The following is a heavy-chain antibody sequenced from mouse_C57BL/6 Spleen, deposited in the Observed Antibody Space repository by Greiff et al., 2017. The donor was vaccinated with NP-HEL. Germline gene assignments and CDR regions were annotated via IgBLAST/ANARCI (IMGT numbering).Heavy chain of an antibody. V-gene: IGHV1-54*01. CDR3: ARSTGPYAMDY. Sequence: QVQLKESGAELVRPGTSVKVSCKASGYAFTNYLIEWVKQRPGQGLEWIGVINPGSGGTNYNEKFKGKATLTADKSSSTAYMQLSSLTSEDSAVYFCARSTGPYAMDYWGQGTSVTVSS. CDR2: INPGSGGT. D-gene: IGHD3-1*01. J-gene: IGHJ4*01. CDR1: GYAFTNYL.